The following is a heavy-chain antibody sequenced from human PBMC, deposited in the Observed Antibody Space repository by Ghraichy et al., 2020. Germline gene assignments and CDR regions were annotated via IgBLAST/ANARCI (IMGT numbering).Heavy chain of an antibody. V-gene: IGHV3-23*01. D-gene: IGHD2-15*01. J-gene: IGHJ4*02. CDR1: GFTFSSYA. CDR2: ISGSGGST. Sequence: GGSLRLSCAASGFTFSSYAMSWVRQAPGKGLEWVSAISGSGGSTYYADSVKGRFTISRDNSKNTLYLQMNSLRAEDTAVYYCAKDRGYCSGGSCYTQLDYWGQGTLVTVS. CDR3: AKDRGYCSGGSCYTQLDY.